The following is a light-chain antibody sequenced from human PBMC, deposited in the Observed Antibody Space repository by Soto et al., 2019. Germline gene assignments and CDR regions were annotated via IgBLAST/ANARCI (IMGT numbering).Light chain of an antibody. J-gene: IGLJ1*01. CDR3: GSYACGNNHYV. V-gene: IGLV2-8*01. CDR2: EAS. Sequence: QSALTQPPSASGSPGQSVTISCTGTSSDVGTYIYVSWYQHHPGKAPKLIIYEASKRPSGVPDRFSGSKSGDTASLTVAGLQAEYEADYYCGSYACGNNHYVFGTGTQLTVL. CDR1: SSDVGTYIY.